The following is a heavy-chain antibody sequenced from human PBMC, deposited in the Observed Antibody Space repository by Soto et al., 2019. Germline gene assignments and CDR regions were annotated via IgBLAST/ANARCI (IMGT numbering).Heavy chain of an antibody. Sequence: GGSLRLSCAASGFTFSSYWMSWVRQAPGKXLEWVANIKQDGSEKYYVDSVKGRFAISRDNAKNSLYLQMNSLRAEDTAVYYCAFGPSPRRGVRGVMPFDYWGQGTLVTVSS. J-gene: IGHJ4*02. CDR1: GFTFSSYW. D-gene: IGHD3-10*01. V-gene: IGHV3-7*03. CDR2: IKQDGSEK. CDR3: AFGPSPRRGVRGVMPFDY.